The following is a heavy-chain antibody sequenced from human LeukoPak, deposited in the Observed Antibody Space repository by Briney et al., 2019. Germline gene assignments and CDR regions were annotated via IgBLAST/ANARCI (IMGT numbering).Heavy chain of an antibody. CDR3: ARDSNFWSGYLPRWFDY. CDR2: ISSSSSTI. Sequence: GGSLRLSCAASGFTFSSYSMNWVRQAPGKGLEWVAYISSSSSTIYYADSVKGRFTISRDNAKNSLYLQMNSLRAEDTAVYYCARDSNFWSGYLPRWFDYWGQGTLVTVSS. V-gene: IGHV3-48*01. D-gene: IGHD3-3*01. CDR1: GFTFSSYS. J-gene: IGHJ4*02.